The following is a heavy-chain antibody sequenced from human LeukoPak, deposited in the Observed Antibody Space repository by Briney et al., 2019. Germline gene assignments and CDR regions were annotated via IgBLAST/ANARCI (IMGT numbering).Heavy chain of an antibody. Sequence: GGSLRLSCAASGFNFSSYEMNWVRQAPGKGLELVSYISSSGSTIYYADSVKGRFTISRDNAKNSLYLQMNSLRAEDTAVYYCARGSRRHSFYDFDYWGQGTLVTVSS. D-gene: IGHD5-18*01. CDR2: ISSSGSTI. J-gene: IGHJ4*02. CDR3: ARGSRRHSFYDFDY. CDR1: GFNFSSYE. V-gene: IGHV3-48*03.